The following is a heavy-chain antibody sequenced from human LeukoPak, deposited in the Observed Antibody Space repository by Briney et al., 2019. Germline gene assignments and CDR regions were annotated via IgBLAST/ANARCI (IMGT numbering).Heavy chain of an antibody. V-gene: IGHV3-13*01. CDR3: AKDKSYDILTGYYGY. CDR2: IGTAGDT. CDR1: GFTFSSYD. Sequence: QTGGSLRLSCAASGFTFSSYDMHWVRQATGKGLEWVSAIGTAGDTYYPGSVKGRFTISRDNAKNSLYLQMNSQRAEDTALYYCAKDKSYDILTGYYGYWGQGTLVTVSS. D-gene: IGHD3-9*01. J-gene: IGHJ4*02.